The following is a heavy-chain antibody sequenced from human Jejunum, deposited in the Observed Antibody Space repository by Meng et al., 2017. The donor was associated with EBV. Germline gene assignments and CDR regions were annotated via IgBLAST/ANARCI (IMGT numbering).Heavy chain of an antibody. V-gene: IGHV4-34*02. CDR2: INHSGST. Sequence: QRQLKQWGAGLLKASGTLALTCAVYRGSFSGYYWSWIRQHPGKGLEWIGEINHSGSTNYNPSLRSRVTISVETSKNQFSLRLNSVTAADTAVYYCARVAFSYTTRSLDSWGQGTLVTVSS. J-gene: IGHJ4*02. CDR1: RGSFSGYY. CDR3: ARVAFSYTTRSLDS. D-gene: IGHD3-16*02.